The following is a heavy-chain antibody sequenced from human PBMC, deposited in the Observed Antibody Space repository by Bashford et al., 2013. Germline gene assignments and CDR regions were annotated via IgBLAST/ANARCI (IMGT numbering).Heavy chain of an antibody. D-gene: IGHD5-24*01. CDR3: ARDVGKDGYNEVDI. Sequence: WVRQAPGQGLEWMGIINPSGGSTSYAQKFQGRVTMTRDTSTSTVYMELSSLRSEDTAVYYCARDVGKDGYNEVDIWGQGDNGHRLL. J-gene: IGHJ3*02. CDR2: INPSGGST. V-gene: IGHV1-46*01.